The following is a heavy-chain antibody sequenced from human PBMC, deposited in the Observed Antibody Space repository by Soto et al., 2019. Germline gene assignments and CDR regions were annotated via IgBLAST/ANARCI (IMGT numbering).Heavy chain of an antibody. Sequence: SETLSLTCAVSGGSISSGGYSWSWIRQPPGKGLEWIGYIYHSGSTYYNPSLKSRVTISVDRSKNQFSLKLSSVTAADTAVYYCARGGHDSSGYYPFDIWGQGTMVTVSS. V-gene: IGHV4-30-2*01. CDR3: ARGGHDSSGYYPFDI. CDR1: GGSISSGGYS. CDR2: IYHSGST. D-gene: IGHD3-22*01. J-gene: IGHJ3*02.